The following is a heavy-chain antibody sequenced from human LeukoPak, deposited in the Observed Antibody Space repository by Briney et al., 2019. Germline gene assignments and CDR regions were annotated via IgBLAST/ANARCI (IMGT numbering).Heavy chain of an antibody. CDR2: IYYSGST. CDR1: GGSISSYY. V-gene: IGHV4-59*01. CDR3: ARYAMVRGVIRAPFAFDI. D-gene: IGHD3-10*01. J-gene: IGHJ3*02. Sequence: SETLSLTYTVSGGSISSYYWSWIRQPPGKGLEWIGYIYYSGSTNYNPSLKSRVTISVDTSKNQFSLKLSSVTAADTAVYYCARYAMVRGVIRAPFAFDIWGQGTMVTVSS.